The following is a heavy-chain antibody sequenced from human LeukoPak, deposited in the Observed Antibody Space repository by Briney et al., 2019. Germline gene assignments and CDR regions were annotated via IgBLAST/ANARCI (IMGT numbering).Heavy chain of an antibody. J-gene: IGHJ4*02. CDR3: AKYDYGGNPNEYYFDY. D-gene: IGHD4-23*01. CDR2: IDDNGDNT. V-gene: IGHV3-23*01. CDR1: GFTFSSYA. Sequence: GGSLRLSCVASGFTFSSYAMSWVRQAPGKGLEWVSTIDDNGDNTYYADSVKGRFTISRDNSKNTLYLQMNSLRAEGTAVYYCAKYDYGGNPNEYYFDYWGQGTLVTVSS.